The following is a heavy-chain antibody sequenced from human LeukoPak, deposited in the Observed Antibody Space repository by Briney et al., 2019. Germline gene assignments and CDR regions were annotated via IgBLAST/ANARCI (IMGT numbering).Heavy chain of an antibody. V-gene: IGHV4-59*12. D-gene: IGHD5-12*01. CDR3: ARLPRYGGYDHFDY. J-gene: IGHJ4*02. CDR1: GDSIDSSY. Sequence: KPSETLSLTCTVSGDSIDSSYWRWIRQPPGKGLEWIGYIYYRVTTSYNPFLKSRVTISVDTSKNQFSLKLNSVTAADTAVYYCARLPRYGGYDHFDYWGQGILVIVSS. CDR2: IYYRVTT.